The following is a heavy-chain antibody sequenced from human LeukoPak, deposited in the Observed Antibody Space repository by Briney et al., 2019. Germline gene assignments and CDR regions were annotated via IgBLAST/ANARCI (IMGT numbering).Heavy chain of an antibody. Sequence: ASVKVSCKASGYTFTGYYMHWVRQAPGQGLEWMGRINPNSGGTNYAQKFQGRVTMTRDTSISTAYMELSRLRSDDTAVYYCARDVTTNYYMDVWGKGTTVTASS. CDR2: INPNSGGT. D-gene: IGHD3-22*01. J-gene: IGHJ6*03. CDR3: ARDVTTNYYMDV. CDR1: GYTFTGYY. V-gene: IGHV1-2*06.